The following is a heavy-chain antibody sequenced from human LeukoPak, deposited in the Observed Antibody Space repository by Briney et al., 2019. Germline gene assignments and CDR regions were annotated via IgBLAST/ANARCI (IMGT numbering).Heavy chain of an antibody. CDR1: GFTFSGSA. D-gene: IGHD3-22*01. V-gene: IGHV3-73*01. CDR2: IRSKANSYAT. Sequence: GGSLRLSCAASGFTFSGSAMHWVRQASGKGLEWVGRIRSKANSYATAYAASVKGRFTISRDNSKSTAYLQMNSLKTEDTAVYYCTRLVKDYYDSSGYPFDYWGQGTLVTVSS. J-gene: IGHJ4*02. CDR3: TRLVKDYYDSSGYPFDY.